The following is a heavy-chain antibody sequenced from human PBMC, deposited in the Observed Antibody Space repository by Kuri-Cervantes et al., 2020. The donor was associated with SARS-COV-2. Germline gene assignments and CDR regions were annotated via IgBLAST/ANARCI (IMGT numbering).Heavy chain of an antibody. CDR2: MNPNSGNT. V-gene: IGHV1-8*02. J-gene: IGHJ3*02. CDR3: ARGGAHDAFDI. D-gene: IGHD3-10*01. CDR1: GGTFSSYA. Sequence: ASVKVSCKASGGTFSSYAISWVRQATGQGLEWMGWMNPNSGNTGYAQKFQGRVTITRNTSISTAYMELSSLRPEDTAVYYCARGGAHDAFDIWGQGTMVTVSS.